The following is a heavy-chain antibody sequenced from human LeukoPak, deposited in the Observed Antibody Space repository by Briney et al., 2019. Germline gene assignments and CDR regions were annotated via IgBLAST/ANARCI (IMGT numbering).Heavy chain of an antibody. Sequence: ASVKVSCKASGYTFTSYGISWVRQAPGQGLEWMGWISAYNGNTNYAQKLQGRVPMTTDTSTSTAYMELRSLRYDDTAVYYCARTYSSGWYWFDPWGQGTLVTVSS. J-gene: IGHJ5*02. CDR2: ISAYNGNT. CDR3: ARTYSSGWYWFDP. V-gene: IGHV1-18*01. D-gene: IGHD6-19*01. CDR1: GYTFTSYG.